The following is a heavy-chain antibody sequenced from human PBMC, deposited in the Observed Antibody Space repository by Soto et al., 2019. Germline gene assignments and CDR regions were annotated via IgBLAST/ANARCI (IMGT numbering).Heavy chain of an antibody. CDR3: AREDRYCSGRTCYLSAQYFHH. D-gene: IGHD2-15*01. CDR1: GFTFSSYA. CDR2: ISDSGGNT. J-gene: IGHJ1*01. V-gene: IGHV3-23*01. Sequence: EVQRLESRGGWGQPGGSLRLSCAASGFTFSSYAMSWVRQAPGKGLEWVSVISDSGGNTNYADSVKGRFTISRDNSRDALYLQMNSRRAEDTAVYYCAREDRYCSGRTCYLSAQYFHHWGQGTLVTVSS.